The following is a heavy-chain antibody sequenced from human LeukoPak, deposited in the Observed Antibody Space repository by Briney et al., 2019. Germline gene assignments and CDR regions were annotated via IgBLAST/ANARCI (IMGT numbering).Heavy chain of an antibody. J-gene: IGHJ6*02. D-gene: IGHD3-9*01. CDR3: ARDLLNELRYFDWLKMPQPYGMDV. V-gene: IGHV3-21*01. Sequence: GGSLRLSCAASGFTFSSYSMNWVRQAPGKGLEWVSSISSSSSYIYYADSVKGRFTISRDNAKNSLYLQMNSLRAEDTAVYYCARDLLNELRYFDWLKMPQPYGMDVWGQGTTVTVSS. CDR2: ISSSSSYI. CDR1: GFTFSSYS.